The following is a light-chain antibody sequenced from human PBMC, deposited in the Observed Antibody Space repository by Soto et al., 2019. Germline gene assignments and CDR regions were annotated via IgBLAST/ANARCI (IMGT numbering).Light chain of an antibody. CDR3: QQYSDWPLT. V-gene: IGKV3D-15*01. J-gene: IGKJ4*01. CDR1: QSVHNF. CDR2: GAS. Sequence: EVVLTQFPATLSLPPGDRAALSCKASQSVHNFLAWYQQRPGQAPRLLIYGASTRATGIPARFSGSGSETEFTLTISSLQSEDFAVYYCQQYSDWPLTFGGGTKVDIK.